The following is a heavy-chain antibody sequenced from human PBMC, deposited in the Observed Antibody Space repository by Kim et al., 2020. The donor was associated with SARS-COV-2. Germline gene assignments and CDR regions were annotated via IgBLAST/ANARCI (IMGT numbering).Heavy chain of an antibody. CDR2: VNPGGGTR. CDR3: AGCVKGTESYFDE. Sequence: ASVKVSCKASGYNFISYYMHWLRQAPGQGPEWMGIVNPGGGTRYYAQKFQGRVTMTWDTSTSTHFMEMTGLRSDDTAVYYCAGCVKGTESYFDEGGQGTPVTVSS. V-gene: IGHV1-46*01. CDR1: GYNFISYY. D-gene: IGHD2-8*01. J-gene: IGHJ4*02.